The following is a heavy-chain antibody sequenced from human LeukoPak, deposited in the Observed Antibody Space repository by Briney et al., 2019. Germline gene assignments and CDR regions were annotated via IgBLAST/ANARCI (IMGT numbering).Heavy chain of an antibody. J-gene: IGHJ6*02. CDR2: IDPSDSYT. Sequence: GESLKISCKGSGYSFTNYWINWVRQMPGKGLEWMGKIDPSDSYTYYSPSFQGHVTISVDKSISTAYLQWSSLEASDTAIYYCATPAIAGVAYGMDVWGQGTTVTVSS. D-gene: IGHD6-13*01. CDR1: GYSFTNYW. V-gene: IGHV5-10-1*01. CDR3: ATPAIAGVAYGMDV.